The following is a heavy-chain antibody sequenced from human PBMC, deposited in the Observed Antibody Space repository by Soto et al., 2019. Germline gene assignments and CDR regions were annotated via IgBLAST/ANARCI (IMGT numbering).Heavy chain of an antibody. CDR1: GGSISSGGYY. Sequence: SETLSLTCTASGGSISSGGYYWSWIRQNPGKGLEWIGYIYYSGSTYYNPSLKSRVTISVDTSKNQFSLKLSSVTAADTAVYYCARDRLRANYDFWSGPSLGYGMDVWGQGTTVTVSS. CDR3: ARDRLRANYDFWSGPSLGYGMDV. CDR2: IYYSGST. J-gene: IGHJ6*02. D-gene: IGHD3-3*01. V-gene: IGHV4-31*03.